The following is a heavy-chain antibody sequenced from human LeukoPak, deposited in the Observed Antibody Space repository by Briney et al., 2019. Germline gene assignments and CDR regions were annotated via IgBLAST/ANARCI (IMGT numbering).Heavy chain of an antibody. CDR2: ISAYNGNT. D-gene: IGHD3-3*01. V-gene: IGHV1-18*01. J-gene: IGHJ6*02. Sequence: ASVKVSCKASGYTFTSYGISWVRQAPGQGLEWMEWISAYNGNTNYAQKLQGRVAMTTDTSTSTAYMELRSLRSDDTAVYYCARDVPIFGVVITYYYYYGMDVWGQGTTVTVSS. CDR3: ARDVPIFGVVITYYYYYGMDV. CDR1: GYTFTSYG.